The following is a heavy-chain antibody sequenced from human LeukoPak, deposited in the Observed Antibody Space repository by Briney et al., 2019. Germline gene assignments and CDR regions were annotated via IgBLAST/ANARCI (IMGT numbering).Heavy chain of an antibody. V-gene: IGHV3-30*02. CDR3: AKGGSSGDHAFDY. Sequence: GGSLRLSCAASGFTFSDYGMNWVRQAPGKGLEWVTFIGYDGISNFYADSVKGRFTISRDNSKNTLNLQMNSLRPEDTAVYYCAKGGSSGDHAFDYWGQGTLVTVSS. CDR1: GFTFSDYG. J-gene: IGHJ4*02. CDR2: IGYDGISN. D-gene: IGHD2-21*02.